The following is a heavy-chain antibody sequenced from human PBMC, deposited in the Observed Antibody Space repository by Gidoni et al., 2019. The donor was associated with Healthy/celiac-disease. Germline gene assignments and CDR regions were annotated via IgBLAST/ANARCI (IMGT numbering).Heavy chain of an antibody. CDR1: GFTFRSYR. V-gene: IGHV3-21*01. J-gene: IGHJ6*02. Sequence: EVPLVESGGGLVTPGGSLRLSCAASGFTFRSYRMTWVRQAQGKGLEWVSSINSSSSEIYYADSVKGRFTISRDNAKNSLYLKMNSLRAEDTAVYYGARDPEKSGIAVAGNDYYYYGMDVWGQGTTVTVSS. CDR3: ARDPEKSGIAVAGNDYYYYGMDV. D-gene: IGHD6-19*01. CDR2: INSSSSEI.